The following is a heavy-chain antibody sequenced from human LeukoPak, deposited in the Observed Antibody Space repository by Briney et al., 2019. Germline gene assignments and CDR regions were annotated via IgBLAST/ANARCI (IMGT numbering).Heavy chain of an antibody. Sequence: SETLSLTCTVSDGSISSYYWSWIRQPPGKGLEWIGYIYYSGSTNYNPSLKSRVTISVDTSKNQFSLKLSSVTAADTAVYYCARFVVVTAIPGAFDIWGQGTMVTVSS. CDR1: DGSISSYY. V-gene: IGHV4-59*08. CDR3: ARFVVVTAIPGAFDI. J-gene: IGHJ3*02. D-gene: IGHD2-21*02. CDR2: IYYSGST.